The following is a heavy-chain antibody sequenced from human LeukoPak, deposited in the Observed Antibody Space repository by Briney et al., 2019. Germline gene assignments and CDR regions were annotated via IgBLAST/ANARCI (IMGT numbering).Heavy chain of an antibody. Sequence: GSLRLSCAASGFTFSDYYMSWIRQAPGEGLEWVSYISSSGSTIYYADSVKGRFTISRDNAKNSLYLQMNSLRAEDTAVYYCARTGVGSYYYDSSGYYFDYWGQGTLVTVSS. J-gene: IGHJ4*02. D-gene: IGHD3-22*01. CDR3: ARTGVGSYYYDSSGYYFDY. CDR1: GFTFSDYY. CDR2: ISSSGSTI. V-gene: IGHV3-11*01.